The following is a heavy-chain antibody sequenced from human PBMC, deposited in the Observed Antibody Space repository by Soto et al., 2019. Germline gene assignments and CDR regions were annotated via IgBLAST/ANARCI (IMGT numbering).Heavy chain of an antibody. D-gene: IGHD2-15*01. CDR3: ARGGLRIEVMDV. CDR2: ISAYNGNT. CDR1: GYTFTSYG. V-gene: IGHV1-18*01. J-gene: IGHJ6*03. Sequence: ALVRVSCRASGYTFTSYGSSWVRQAPGQGLEWMGWISAYNGNTNYAQKLQGRVTMTTDTSTSTAYMELRSLRSDDTAVYYCARGGLRIEVMDVWGKGTTVTVSS.